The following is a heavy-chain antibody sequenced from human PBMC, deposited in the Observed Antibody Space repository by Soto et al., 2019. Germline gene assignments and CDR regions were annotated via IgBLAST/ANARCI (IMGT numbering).Heavy chain of an antibody. CDR1: GFTFSSYG. CDR3: AKGNGDYAY. CDR2: ISYDGSNK. D-gene: IGHD4-17*01. V-gene: IGHV3-30*18. Sequence: QVQLVESGGGVVQPGRSLRLSCAASGFTFSSYGMHWVRQAPGKGLEGVAVISYDGSNKYYADSVKGRFTISRDNSKNTLYLQMNSLRAEDTAVYYCAKGNGDYAYWGQGPLVTVSS. J-gene: IGHJ4*02.